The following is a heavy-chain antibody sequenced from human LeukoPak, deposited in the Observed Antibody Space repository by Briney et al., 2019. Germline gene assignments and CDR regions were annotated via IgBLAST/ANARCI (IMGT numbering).Heavy chain of an antibody. Sequence: SETLSLTCTVSGGSINSYYWNWIRQPPGKGLEWIGFAYYTGSTYYNPSLESRVTISVDTSKNQFSLKLNSIAAADTAAYYCARHPGFCNGGSCPPEYWGQGTLVTVSS. D-gene: IGHD2-15*01. CDR2: AYYTGST. V-gene: IGHV4-59*08. CDR1: GGSINSYY. J-gene: IGHJ4*02. CDR3: ARHPGFCNGGSCPPEY.